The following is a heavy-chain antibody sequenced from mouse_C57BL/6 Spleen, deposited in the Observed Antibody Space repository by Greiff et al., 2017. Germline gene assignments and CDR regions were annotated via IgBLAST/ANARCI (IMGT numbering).Heavy chain of an antibody. CDR2: IYPGNSDT. D-gene: IGHD2-3*01. Sequence: EVQLQQSGTVLARPGASVKMSCKTSGYTFTSYWMHWVKQKPGKGLEWIGAIYPGNSDTSYNQKFKGKAKLTAVTSASTAYMELSSLTNEDSAVYYCTRFKDGYFPMDYWGQGTSVTVSS. J-gene: IGHJ4*01. CDR3: TRFKDGYFPMDY. CDR1: GYTFTSYW. V-gene: IGHV1-5*01.